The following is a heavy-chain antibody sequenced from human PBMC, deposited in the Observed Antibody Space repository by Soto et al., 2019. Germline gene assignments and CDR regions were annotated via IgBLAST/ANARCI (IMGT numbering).Heavy chain of an antibody. Sequence: VQLVESGGGLVKPGGSLRLSCAASGFTFSSYSMNWVRQAPGKELEWVSSISGSSSYIYYADSVKGRFTISREYAKNSLYLQMNRLRAEDTGVYYCAGVGGGGLTGREGMDVWGQGTTVTFSS. CDR3: AGVGGGGLTGREGMDV. J-gene: IGHJ6*02. D-gene: IGHD3-9*01. V-gene: IGHV3-21*01. CDR2: ISGSSSYI. CDR1: GFTFSSYS.